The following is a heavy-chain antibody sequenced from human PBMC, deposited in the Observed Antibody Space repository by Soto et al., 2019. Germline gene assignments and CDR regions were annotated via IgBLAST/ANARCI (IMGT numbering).Heavy chain of an antibody. CDR3: ARLKGYGPSYGMDV. CDR1: GGSISSSSYY. CDR2: IYYSGST. D-gene: IGHD3-16*01. J-gene: IGHJ6*02. Sequence: SETLSHTCTVSGGSISSSSYYWGWIRQPPGKGLEWIGSIYYSGSTYYNPSLKSRVTISVDTSKNQFSLKLSSVTAADTAVYYCARLKGYGPSYGMDVWGQGTTVT. V-gene: IGHV4-39*01.